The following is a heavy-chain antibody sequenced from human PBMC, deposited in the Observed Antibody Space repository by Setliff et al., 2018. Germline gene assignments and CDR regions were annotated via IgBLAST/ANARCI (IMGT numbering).Heavy chain of an antibody. CDR2: IYTSGST. V-gene: IGHV4-61*02. J-gene: IGHJ4*02. D-gene: IGHD1-26*01. Sequence: PSETLSLTCTVSGGSISSGSHYWSWIRQPAGKGLEWIGRIYTSGSTNYNPSLKSRVTISVDTSKNQFSLRLSSVTAADTAVYYCASMGATRDYWGQGTLVTVSS. CDR1: GGSISSGSHY. CDR3: ASMGATRDY.